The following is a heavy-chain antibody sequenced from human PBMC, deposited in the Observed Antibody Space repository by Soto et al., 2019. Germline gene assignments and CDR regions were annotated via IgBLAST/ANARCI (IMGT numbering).Heavy chain of an antibody. D-gene: IGHD6-13*01. J-gene: IGHJ4*02. CDR3: ARHGPIAPAGTVIDY. Sequence: SETLSLTCTVSGGSISNYYWSWIRQPPGKGLEWIGYIYYSGSTRYNPSLKSRVTISVDTSKNQFSLKLSSVTAADTAVYYCARHGPIAPAGTVIDYRGQGTLVTVSS. CDR2: IYYSGST. CDR1: GGSISNYY. V-gene: IGHV4-59*08.